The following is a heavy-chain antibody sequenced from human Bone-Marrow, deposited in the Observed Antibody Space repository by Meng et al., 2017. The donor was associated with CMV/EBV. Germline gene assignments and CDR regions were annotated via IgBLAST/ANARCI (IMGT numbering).Heavy chain of an antibody. Sequence: LTFAVSGDSISTHYWWSWVRQTPGKGLEWIGEISYSGRTKYTPSLRSRVTISVDKTTNHFSLKVASVTAADTGVYFCARSPGYWSLDYWGQGNLVTVSS. V-gene: IGHV4-4*01. CDR3: ARSPGYWSLDY. J-gene: IGHJ4*02. CDR1: GDSISTHYW. CDR2: ISYSGRT. D-gene: IGHD2-8*02.